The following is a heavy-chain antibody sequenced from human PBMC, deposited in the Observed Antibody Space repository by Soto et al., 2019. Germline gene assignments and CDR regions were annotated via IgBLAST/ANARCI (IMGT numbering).Heavy chain of an antibody. CDR3: ARRGYYDSSGYYDY. J-gene: IGHJ4*02. CDR1: GGSISSSSYY. Sequence: QLQLQESGPGLVKPSETLSLTCTVSGGSISSSSYYWGWIRQPPGKGLEWIGSSYYSGSTYYNPSLKSRVTISVDTSKNQFSLKLSSVTAADTAVYYCARRGYYDSSGYYDYWGQGTLVTVSS. D-gene: IGHD3-22*01. V-gene: IGHV4-39*01. CDR2: SYYSGST.